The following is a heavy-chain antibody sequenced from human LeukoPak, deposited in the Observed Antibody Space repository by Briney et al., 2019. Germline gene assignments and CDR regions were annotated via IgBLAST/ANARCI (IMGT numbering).Heavy chain of an antibody. J-gene: IGHJ3*02. CDR2: INPNSGGT. V-gene: IGHV1-2*02. CDR1: GYTFTGCY. Sequence: ASVKVSCKASGYTFTGCYMHWVRQAPGQGLEWMGWINPNSGGTNYAQKFQGRVTMTRDTSISTAYMELSRLRSDDTAVYYCARVGAAPVHRAFDIWGQGTMVTVSS. D-gene: IGHD6-6*01. CDR3: ARVGAAPVHRAFDI.